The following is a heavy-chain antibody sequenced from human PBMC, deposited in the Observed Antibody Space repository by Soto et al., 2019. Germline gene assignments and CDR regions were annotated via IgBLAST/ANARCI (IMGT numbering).Heavy chain of an antibody. CDR1: GYTFTSYA. D-gene: IGHD4-17*01. Sequence: ASVKVSCKASGYTFTSYAMHWVRQAPGQRLEWMGWINAGNGNTKYSQKFQGRVTITRDTSASTAYMELSSLRSEDTAVYYCARSGYYGDYGDYYYYGMDVWGQGTTVTVSS. CDR2: INAGNGNT. CDR3: ARSGYYGDYGDYYYYGMDV. V-gene: IGHV1-3*01. J-gene: IGHJ6*02.